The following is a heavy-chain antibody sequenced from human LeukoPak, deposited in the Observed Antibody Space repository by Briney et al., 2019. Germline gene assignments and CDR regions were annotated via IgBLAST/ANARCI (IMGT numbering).Heavy chain of an antibody. CDR3: ASTSNLALGLPYLDH. Sequence: PSETLSLTCSVSGASVSDGNYYWSWIRQPPGKGLEWIGYMFYSESTKYNPSLKSRVTISVDKSKNQFSLHMSSVTAADTAVYYCASTSNLALGLPYLDHWGQGSLVTVSS. CDR1: GASVSDGNYY. J-gene: IGHJ4*02. V-gene: IGHV4-61*01. CDR2: MFYSEST. D-gene: IGHD3-16*01.